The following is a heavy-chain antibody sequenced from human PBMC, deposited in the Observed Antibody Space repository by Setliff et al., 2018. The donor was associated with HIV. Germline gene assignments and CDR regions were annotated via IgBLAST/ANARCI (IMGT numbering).Heavy chain of an antibody. D-gene: IGHD2-21*02. Sequence: SVKVSCKASGGIFSSYALSWVRQAPGQGPEWMGGIIPIFGTANYAQKFQGRVTITADASTNTAYMELSSLRSEDTAVYYCARWDCSGGDCWSLNVNNWLHPWGRGTPVTVS. CDR3: ARWDCSGGDCWSLNVNNWLHP. V-gene: IGHV1-69*13. CDR1: GGIFSSYA. CDR2: IIPIFGTA. J-gene: IGHJ5*02.